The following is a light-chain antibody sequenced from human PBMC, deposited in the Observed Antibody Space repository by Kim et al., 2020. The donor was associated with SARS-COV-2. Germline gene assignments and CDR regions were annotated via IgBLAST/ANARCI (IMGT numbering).Light chain of an antibody. Sequence: SASVGDRVTITCRDSHDISSYLAWYQQKPGKAPNLLISAASTLHSGVPSRFSGSGSGTDFTLTITGLQPEDFATYYCQELNSFPPFGQGTRLEIK. J-gene: IGKJ5*01. CDR1: HDISSY. CDR3: QELNSFPP. CDR2: AAS. V-gene: IGKV1-9*01.